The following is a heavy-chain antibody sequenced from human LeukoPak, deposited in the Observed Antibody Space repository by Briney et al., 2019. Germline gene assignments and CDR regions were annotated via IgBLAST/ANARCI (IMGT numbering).Heavy chain of an antibody. CDR2: VNPHSGGT. CDR1: GYTFTDYY. J-gene: IGHJ5*02. V-gene: IGHV1-2*02. Sequence: GASVKVSCKASGYTFTDYYIHWVRQAPGHGLEWMGWVNPHSGGTNFAQRFRGRVTLTRDTSVTTAYMELNRLESDDTAVYYCARDPDNWTAGSRFDPWGQGTLVTVSS. D-gene: IGHD1-20*01. CDR3: ARDPDNWTAGSRFDP.